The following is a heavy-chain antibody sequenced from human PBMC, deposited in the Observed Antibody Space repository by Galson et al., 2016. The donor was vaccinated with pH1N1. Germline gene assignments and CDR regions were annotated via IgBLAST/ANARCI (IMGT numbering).Heavy chain of an antibody. CDR3: ARNGYGDYVGYFDY. CDR2: IYWDDDK. J-gene: IGHJ4*02. D-gene: IGHD4-17*01. CDR1: GFSLSTSGVG. V-gene: IGHV2-5*02. Sequence: PALVKPTQTLTLTCTFSGFSLSTSGVGVGWIRQPPGKALEWLALIYWDDDKRYSPSLKSRLTITKDTSKNQVVLTMTNMDPVDTATYYCARNGYGDYVGYFDYLGQGTLVAVSS.